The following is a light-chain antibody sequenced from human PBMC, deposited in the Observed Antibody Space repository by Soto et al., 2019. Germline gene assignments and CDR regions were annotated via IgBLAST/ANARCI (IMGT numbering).Light chain of an antibody. CDR2: SNN. CDR1: SSNIGSNP. CDR3: AAWADSLNGVV. V-gene: IGLV1-44*01. Sequence: QSVLTQPPSAPGTPGQRVTISCSGSSSNIGSNPVNWYQQLPGTAPKLLIYSNNQRPSGVPDRFSGSKSGTSASLAISGLQSEDEADYYCAAWADSLNGVVFGGGTKLTVL. J-gene: IGLJ2*01.